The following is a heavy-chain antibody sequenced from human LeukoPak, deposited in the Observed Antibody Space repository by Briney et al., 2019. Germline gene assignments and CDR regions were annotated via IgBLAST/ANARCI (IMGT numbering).Heavy chain of an antibody. CDR1: GFSFSSYE. CDR3: ARGEQLNYFAY. Sequence: GGSLRLSCAASGFSFSSYEMSWVRQAPGKGLEWVSYINRAGTTEEYADSVKGRFTISRDNAKNSLYLHMYSLRAEDTAVYYCARGEQLNYFAYWGQGTLVTVSS. V-gene: IGHV3-48*03. J-gene: IGHJ4*02. CDR2: INRAGTTE. D-gene: IGHD1/OR15-1a*01.